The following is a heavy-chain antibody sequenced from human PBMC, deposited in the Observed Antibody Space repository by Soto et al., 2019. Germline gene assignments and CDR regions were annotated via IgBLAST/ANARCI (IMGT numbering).Heavy chain of an antibody. J-gene: IGHJ6*02. V-gene: IGHV4-39*01. D-gene: IGHD3-3*01. CDR1: GGSISSSSYY. Sequence: SETLSLTCTVSGGSISSSSYYWGWIRQPPGKGLEWIGSIYYSGSTYYNPSLKSRVTISVDTSKNQFSLKLSSVTAADTAVYYCARHSYYDFWSGYYRKDYYGMEVWGQGTTVTVSS. CDR2: IYYSGST. CDR3: ARHSYYDFWSGYYRKDYYGMEV.